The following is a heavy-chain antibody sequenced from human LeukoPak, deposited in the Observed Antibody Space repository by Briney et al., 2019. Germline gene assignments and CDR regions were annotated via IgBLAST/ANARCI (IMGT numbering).Heavy chain of an antibody. V-gene: IGHV4-59*01. Sequence: PSETLSLTCTVSGGSISSYYWSWIRQPPGKGLEWIGYIYYSGSTNYNPSLKSRVTISVDTSKNQFSLKLSSVTAADTAVYYCARSGSGSYYSKYYYGMDVWGQGTTVTASS. CDR3: ARSGSGSYYSKYYYGMDV. J-gene: IGHJ6*02. D-gene: IGHD3-10*01. CDR2: IYYSGST. CDR1: GGSISSYY.